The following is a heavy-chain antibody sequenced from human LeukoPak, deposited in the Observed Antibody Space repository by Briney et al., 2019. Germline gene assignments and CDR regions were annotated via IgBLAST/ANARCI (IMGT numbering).Heavy chain of an antibody. V-gene: IGHV3-48*03. CDR3: ARHYYDSSGYSRSFDY. Sequence: GGSLRLSCAASGFTFSSYEMNWVRQAPGKGLEWVSYISSSGSTIYYADSVKGRFTISRDNAKNSLYLQMNSLRAEDTAVYYCARHYYDSSGYSRSFDYWGQGTLVTVSS. CDR1: GFTFSSYE. CDR2: ISSSGSTI. J-gene: IGHJ4*02. D-gene: IGHD3-22*01.